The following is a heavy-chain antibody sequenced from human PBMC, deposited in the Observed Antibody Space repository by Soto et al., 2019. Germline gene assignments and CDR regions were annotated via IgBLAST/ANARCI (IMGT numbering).Heavy chain of an antibody. D-gene: IGHD2-21*02. J-gene: IGHJ6*02. CDR2: IYWDDDK. CDR1: GFSLNTGGLG. V-gene: IGHV2-5*02. CDR3: IHSRCGGDCLRSYSSHYYYGLDV. Sequence: QITLKESGPTLVKPTQTLTLTCSVSGFSLNTGGLGVGWIRQLPGKALEWLALIYWDDDKRYSPSLRNRLSISKDTSNNLVVFTMTNMDPVDTATYYCIHSRCGGDCLRSYSSHYYYGLDVWGQGTSVTVSS.